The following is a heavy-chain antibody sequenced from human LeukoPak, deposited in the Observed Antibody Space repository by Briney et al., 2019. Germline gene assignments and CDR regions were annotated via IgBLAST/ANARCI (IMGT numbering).Heavy chain of an antibody. Sequence: PSETLSLTCTVSGGPITSYYWSWVRQSPRKGLEWIGYIYYSGSTNYNPSLKSRVTISVDTSKNQFSLKLSSVTAADTAVYYCASYGFGELSNWFDPWGQGTLVTVSS. CDR1: GGPITSYY. D-gene: IGHD3-10*01. V-gene: IGHV4-59*01. CDR3: ASYGFGELSNWFDP. CDR2: IYYSGST. J-gene: IGHJ5*02.